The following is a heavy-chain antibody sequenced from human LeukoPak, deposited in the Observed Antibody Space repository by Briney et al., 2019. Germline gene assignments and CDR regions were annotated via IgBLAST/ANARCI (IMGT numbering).Heavy chain of an antibody. CDR2: ISYDGSNK. CDR1: GFTFSSYA. V-gene: IGHV3-30*04. CDR3: AKAIYSSSRMDV. J-gene: IGHJ6*02. Sequence: GGSLRLSCAASGFTFSSYAMHWVRQAPGKGLEWVAVISYDGSNKYYADSVKGRFTISRDNSKNTLYLQMNSLRAEDTAVYYCAKAIYSSSRMDVWGRGTTVTVSS. D-gene: IGHD6-13*01.